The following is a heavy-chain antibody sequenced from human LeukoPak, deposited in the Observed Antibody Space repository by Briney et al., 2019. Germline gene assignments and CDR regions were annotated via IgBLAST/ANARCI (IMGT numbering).Heavy chain of an antibody. Sequence: ASVKVSCKASGYTFTSYYMHWVRQAPGQGLEWMGIINPSGGSTRYAQKFQGRVTMTRDTSTSTVYMELSSLRSEDTAVYYCARESSSSSWNYYYYMDVWGKGTTVTVSS. CDR2: INPSGGST. CDR1: GYTFTSYY. J-gene: IGHJ6*03. D-gene: IGHD6-6*01. V-gene: IGHV1-46*01. CDR3: ARESSSSSWNYYYYMDV.